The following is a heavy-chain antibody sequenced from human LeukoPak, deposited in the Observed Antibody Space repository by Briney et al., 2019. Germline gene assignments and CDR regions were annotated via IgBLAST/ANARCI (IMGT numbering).Heavy chain of an antibody. Sequence: SVTVCCKASGFTFTSTAVQWVRQARGQRLEWIGWILVGSGNTNYAQMFQERVTLTWDVSTSTAYMVLSSLRSEDTAIYYCASDPPYTSSSAWWGQGTLVTVSS. V-gene: IGHV1-58*01. CDR2: ILVGSGNT. CDR1: GFTFTSTA. J-gene: IGHJ4*02. CDR3: ASDPPYTSSSAW. D-gene: IGHD2-2*01.